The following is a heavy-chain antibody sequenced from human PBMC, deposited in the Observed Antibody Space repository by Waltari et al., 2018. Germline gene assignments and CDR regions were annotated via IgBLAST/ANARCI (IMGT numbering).Heavy chain of an antibody. CDR2: IFYTGST. D-gene: IGHD3-22*01. V-gene: IGHV4-30-4*08. Sequence: QVQLQESGPGLVKPSQTLSLTCTVSGGSISSGDYYWSWIRQPPGKGLEWIGYIFYTGSTDNNPSLESRLIISVDTSKNQFSLKLTSVTAADTAVYYCARYYDTRGDGLDIWGHGTMVTVSS. J-gene: IGHJ3*02. CDR1: GGSISSGDYY. CDR3: ARYYDTRGDGLDI.